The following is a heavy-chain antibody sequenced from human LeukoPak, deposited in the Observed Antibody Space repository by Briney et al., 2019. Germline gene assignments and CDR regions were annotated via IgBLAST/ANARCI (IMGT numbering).Heavy chain of an antibody. CDR2: IYYCGST. CDR1: GGSISSSSYY. D-gene: IGHD6-13*01. CDR3: AREDSSWYGRFVDY. Sequence: SETLSLTCTVSGGSISSSSYYWGWIRQPPGKGLEWIGSIYYCGSTYYNPSLKRRVTISVDTSKNQFSLKLSSVTAADTAVYYCAREDSSWYGRFVDYWGQGTLVTVSS. V-gene: IGHV4-39*07. J-gene: IGHJ4*02.